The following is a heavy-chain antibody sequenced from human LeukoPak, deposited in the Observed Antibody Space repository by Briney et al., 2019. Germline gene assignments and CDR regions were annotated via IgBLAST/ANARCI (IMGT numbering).Heavy chain of an antibody. CDR2: ISYDGSNK. J-gene: IGHJ4*02. CDR1: GFTFSSYG. D-gene: IGHD6-19*01. Sequence: GGSLRLSCAASGFTFSSYGMHWVRQAPGKGLEWVAVISYDGSNKYYADSVKGRFTISRDNSKNTLYLQMNSLRAEDTAVYYCAKDERGWYKIFLFDYWGQGTLVTVSS. V-gene: IGHV3-30*18. CDR3: AKDERGWYKIFLFDY.